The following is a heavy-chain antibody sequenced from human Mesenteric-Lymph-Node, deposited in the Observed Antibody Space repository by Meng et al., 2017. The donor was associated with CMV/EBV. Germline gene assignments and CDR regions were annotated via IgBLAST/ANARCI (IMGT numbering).Heavy chain of an antibody. J-gene: IGHJ6*02. CDR1: GGSVSSGSYY. Sequence: GSLRLSCTVSGGSVSSGSYYWSWIRQPPGKGLEWIGYMYYSGSIEYNRSLKSRVTISADTSKNQLSLKLSSVTAADSAVYYCARDRGYCSDTSCHYGMDVWGQGTTVTVSS. D-gene: IGHD2-2*01. CDR3: ARDRGYCSDTSCHYGMDV. CDR2: MYYSGSI. V-gene: IGHV4-61*01.